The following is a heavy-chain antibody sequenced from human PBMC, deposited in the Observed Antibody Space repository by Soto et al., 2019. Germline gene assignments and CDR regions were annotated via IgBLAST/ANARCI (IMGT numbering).Heavy chain of an antibody. J-gene: IGHJ4*02. D-gene: IGHD3-9*01. CDR2: IYYSGST. CDR3: ARGVLVHYDILTGYYFDY. CDR1: GGSISSGGYY. V-gene: IGHV4-31*03. Sequence: QVQLQESGPGLVKPSQTLSLTCTVSGGSISSGGYYWSWIRQHPGKGLEWIGYIYYSGSTYYNPSLKSRVTISVDTSKNQFSLKLSSVAAADTAVYYCARGVLVHYDILTGYYFDYWGQGTLVTVSS.